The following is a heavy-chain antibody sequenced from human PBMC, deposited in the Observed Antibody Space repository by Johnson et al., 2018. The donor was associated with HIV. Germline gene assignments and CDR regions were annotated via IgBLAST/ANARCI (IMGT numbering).Heavy chain of an antibody. CDR2: ISYDGSNK. J-gene: IGHJ3*02. D-gene: IGHD1-14*01. CDR1: GFTFSSYA. V-gene: IGHV3-30-3*01. CDR3: ASREPKLGGYAFDI. Sequence: QVQLLESGGGVVQPGRSLRLSCAASGFTFSSYAMHWVRQAPGTGLEWVAVISYDGSNKYYADSVKGRFTISRDNSKNTLYLQMNSRRAEDTAVYYCASREPKLGGYAFDIWGQGTMVTVSS.